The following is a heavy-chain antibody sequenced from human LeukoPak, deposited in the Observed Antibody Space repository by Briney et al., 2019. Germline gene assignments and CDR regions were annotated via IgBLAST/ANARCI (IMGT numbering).Heavy chain of an antibody. CDR1: GGSISSHY. D-gene: IGHD2-15*01. J-gene: IGHJ6*03. CDR2: ISNSGST. CDR3: GRDALVGYYSYYYMDV. Sequence: SETLSLTCTVSGGSISSHYWTWIRQSPVKGLDWIGDISNSGSTSSNPSLKSRVTISIDTSKNQFSLKLRSVTAADTAVYYCGRDALVGYYSYYYMDVWGKGTTVTVSS. V-gene: IGHV4-59*11.